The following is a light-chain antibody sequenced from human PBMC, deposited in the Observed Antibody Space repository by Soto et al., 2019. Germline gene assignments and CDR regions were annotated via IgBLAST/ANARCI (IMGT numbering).Light chain of an antibody. CDR3: LQDINYPWT. Sequence: IQMTQSPSTLSGSVGDRVPISCRASQGIGNALGWYQKKPGKPPKVLIYGASNLQSGVPPRFSGSGSGTDFNLAISRLQTEDSATYYCLQDINYPWTFGQGTKVDIK. V-gene: IGKV1-6*01. CDR1: QGIGNA. CDR2: GAS. J-gene: IGKJ1*01.